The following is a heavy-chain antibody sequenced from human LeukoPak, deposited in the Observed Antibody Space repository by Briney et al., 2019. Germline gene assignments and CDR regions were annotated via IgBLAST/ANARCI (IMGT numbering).Heavy chain of an antibody. CDR1: GFNFSSYW. Sequence: GGSLRLSCAASGFNFSSYWMHWVRQAPGKGLVWVSRINSDGSSTSYADSVKGRFTISRDNAKNTLYLQMNSLRAEDTAVYYCARVSIAVAVHFDYWGQGTLVTVSS. CDR3: ARVSIAVAVHFDY. CDR2: INSDGSST. J-gene: IGHJ4*02. V-gene: IGHV3-74*01. D-gene: IGHD6-19*01.